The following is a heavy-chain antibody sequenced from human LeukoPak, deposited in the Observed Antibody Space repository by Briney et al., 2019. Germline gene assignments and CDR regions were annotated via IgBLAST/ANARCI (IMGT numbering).Heavy chain of an antibody. Sequence: GGSLRLSCAASGFTFSSFDMHWVRQPTGQGLEWVSTSGTASDTYYPGSVEGRFPLSRDNAKNYLYLQMNSPTAGDTAGYYCARGPPRGKYYYMDVWGKGTTVTVSS. J-gene: IGHJ6*03. CDR2: SGTASDT. CDR1: GFTFSSFD. V-gene: IGHV3-13*01. CDR3: ARGPPRGKYYYMDV. D-gene: IGHD1-1*01.